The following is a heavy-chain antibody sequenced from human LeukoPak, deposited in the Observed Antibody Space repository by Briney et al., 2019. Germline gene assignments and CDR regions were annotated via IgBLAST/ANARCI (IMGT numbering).Heavy chain of an antibody. CDR3: ARAWSNWFDP. D-gene: IGHD3-3*01. CDR1: GFTFGAYT. Sequence: GGSLRLSCAASGFTFGAYTMNWVRQAPGKGLEWVAVISYDGSNKYYADSVKGRFTISRDNSKNTLYLQMDSLRAEDTAVYYCARAWSNWFDPWGQGTLVTVSS. J-gene: IGHJ5*02. V-gene: IGHV3-30-3*01. CDR2: ISYDGSNK.